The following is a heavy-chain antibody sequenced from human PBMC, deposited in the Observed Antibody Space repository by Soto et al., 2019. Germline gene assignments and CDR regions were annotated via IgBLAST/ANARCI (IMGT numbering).Heavy chain of an antibody. J-gene: IGHJ4*02. D-gene: IGHD3-16*01. CDR2: ISYDGSNQ. CDR3: AKDMRSRQPGD. V-gene: IGHV3-30*18. CDR1: GFTFSSYG. Sequence: GGSLRLSCAASGFTFSSYGMHWVRQVPGKGLEWVAVISYDGSNQYYADSVKGRFTISRDNSKNTLYMQMNSLRAEDTAVYYCAKDMRSRQPGDWGQGTLVTVS.